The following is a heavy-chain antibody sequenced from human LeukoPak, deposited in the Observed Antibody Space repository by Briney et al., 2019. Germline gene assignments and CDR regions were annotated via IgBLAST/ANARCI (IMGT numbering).Heavy chain of an antibody. V-gene: IGHV4-39*07. D-gene: IGHD3-3*01. CDR3: ARGSDWTIFGVVYPFDY. CDR2: IYYSGST. J-gene: IGHJ4*02. CDR1: GGSISSSSYY. Sequence: SETLSLTCTVSGGSISSSSYYWGWIRQPPGKGLEWIGSIYYSGSTYYNPSLKSRVTISVDTSKNQFSLKLSSVTAADTAVYYCARGSDWTIFGVVYPFDYWGQGTLVTVSS.